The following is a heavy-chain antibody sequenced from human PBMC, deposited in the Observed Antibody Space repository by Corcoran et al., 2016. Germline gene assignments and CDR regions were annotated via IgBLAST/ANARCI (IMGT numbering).Heavy chain of an antibody. CDR1: GYSFTSYW. Sequence: EVQLVQSGAEVKKPGESLKISCKGSGYSFTSYWIGWVRQMPGKGLEWMGIIYPGDSDTRYSPSFQGQVTISADKSIRPAYLQWSSLKASDTALYYCARHSGGSGSYGGWFDPWGQGTLVTVSS. CDR3: ARHSGGSGSYGGWFDP. J-gene: IGHJ5*02. V-gene: IGHV5-51*01. CDR2: IYPGDSDT. D-gene: IGHD3-10*01.